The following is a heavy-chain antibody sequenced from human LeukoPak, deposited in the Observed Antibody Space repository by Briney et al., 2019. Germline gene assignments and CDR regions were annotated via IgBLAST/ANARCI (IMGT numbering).Heavy chain of an antibody. Sequence: GSSVKVSCKASGGTFSSYAISWVRQAPGQGLEWVGGIIPIFGTANYAQKFQGRVTITADKSTSTAYMELSSLRSEDTAVYYCAGNDYGGNSFIYYYYMDVWGKGTTVTVSS. CDR1: GGTFSSYA. D-gene: IGHD4-23*01. J-gene: IGHJ6*03. CDR2: IIPIFGTA. CDR3: AGNDYGGNSFIYYYYMDV. V-gene: IGHV1-69*06.